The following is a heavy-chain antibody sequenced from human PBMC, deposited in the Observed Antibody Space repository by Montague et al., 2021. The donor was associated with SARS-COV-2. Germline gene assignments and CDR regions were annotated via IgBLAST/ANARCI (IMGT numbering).Heavy chain of an antibody. J-gene: IGHJ4*02. Sequence: YRSLSWAASGFTFTNAWMSWVRQAPGKGLEWVGRIRSKGDGGTIEYAAPMKGRFTILRDDSITTLYLQMDSLETDDTAVYYCTTGHGDYPRWGQGTLVTVSS. CDR2: IRSKGDGGTI. V-gene: IGHV3-15*01. CDR1: GFTFTNAW. D-gene: IGHD4-17*01. CDR3: TTGHGDYPR.